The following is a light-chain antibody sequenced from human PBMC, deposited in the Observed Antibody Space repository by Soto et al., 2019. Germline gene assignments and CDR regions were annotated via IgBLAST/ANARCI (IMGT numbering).Light chain of an antibody. CDR3: QQYHHWPPVST. CDR1: QSVSTN. CDR2: SVS. V-gene: IGKV3-15*01. J-gene: IGKJ2*01. Sequence: EIVMTQSPATLSVSPGERATLSCRASQSVSTNLAWYQQKLGQAPRLLIHSVSTRATGIPAKFGGSGSGTEFTLTISSLQSEDIAVYYCQQYHHWPPVSTFGQGTKVEIK.